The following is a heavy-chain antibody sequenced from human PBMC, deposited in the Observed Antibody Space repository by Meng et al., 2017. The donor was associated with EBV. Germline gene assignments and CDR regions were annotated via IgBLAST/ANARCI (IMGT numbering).Heavy chain of an antibody. Sequence: QVQLQESGPGLVKPSVTLSLTCPVPGGSVNHESYYWGWIRQPPGKGLEYLGYIYYTGSTNYNSSLKSRVTISLDKSKNQFSLKLTSLTAADTAIYYCARGDYTNYPRWFDPWGQGTLVTVSS. CDR2: IYYTGST. D-gene: IGHD4-11*01. V-gene: IGHV4-61*01. CDR3: ARGDYTNYPRWFDP. J-gene: IGHJ5*02. CDR1: GGSVNHESYY.